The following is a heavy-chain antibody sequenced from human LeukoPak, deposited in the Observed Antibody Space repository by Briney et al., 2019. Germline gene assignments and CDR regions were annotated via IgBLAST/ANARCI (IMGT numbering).Heavy chain of an antibody. Sequence: GGSLRLSCAASRFTFSDYYMSWIRQAPGKGLEWVSRTDEHGSTTDYADSVEGRFTIYRDNAKNTLYLQMNSLRVEDTAVYYCARDVAGSGSHWGQRTLVTVSS. J-gene: IGHJ4*02. CDR1: RFTFSDYY. D-gene: IGHD3-10*01. V-gene: IGHV3-74*01. CDR2: TDEHGSTT. CDR3: ARDVAGSGSH.